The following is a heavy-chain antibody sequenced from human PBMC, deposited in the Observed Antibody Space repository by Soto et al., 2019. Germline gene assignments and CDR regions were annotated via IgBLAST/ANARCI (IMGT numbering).Heavy chain of an antibody. V-gene: IGHV1-69*13. CDR1: GGTFSSYA. D-gene: IGHD2-2*01. CDR2: IIPIFGTA. Sequence: SVKVSCKASGGTFSSYAISWVRQAPGQGLEWMGGIIPIFGTANYAQKFQGRVTITADESTSTAYMELSSLRSEDTAVYYCARDPGCEVCSSYGMDVWGQGTTVTVS. CDR3: ARDPGCEVCSSYGMDV. J-gene: IGHJ6*02.